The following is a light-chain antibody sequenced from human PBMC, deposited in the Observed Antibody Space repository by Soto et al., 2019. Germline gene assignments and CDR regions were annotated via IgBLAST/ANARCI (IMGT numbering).Light chain of an antibody. CDR2: AAS. CDR3: QKYNSAIT. J-gene: IGKJ5*01. CDR1: QGISNY. V-gene: IGKV1-27*01. Sequence: DIQMTQSPSSLSASVGDRVTITWRASQGISNYLAWYQQKRGKVPKLLIYAASTLQSGVPSRFSGSGSGTDFTLTISSLQPEDVATYYCQKYNSAITFGQGTDWRL.